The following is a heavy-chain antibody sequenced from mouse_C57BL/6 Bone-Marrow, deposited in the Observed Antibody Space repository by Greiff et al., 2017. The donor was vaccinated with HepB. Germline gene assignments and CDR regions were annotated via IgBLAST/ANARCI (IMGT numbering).Heavy chain of an antibody. Sequence: VQLQQPGAELVRPGPSVKLSCKASGYTFTSYWMHWVKQRPGQGLEWIGVIDPSDSYTNYNQKFKGKATLTVDTSSSTAYMQLSSLTSEDSAVYYCAIYDYDVHWYFDVWGTGTTVTVSS. CDR1: GYTFTSYW. D-gene: IGHD2-4*01. CDR2: IDPSDSYT. J-gene: IGHJ1*03. CDR3: AIYDYDVHWYFDV. V-gene: IGHV1-59*01.